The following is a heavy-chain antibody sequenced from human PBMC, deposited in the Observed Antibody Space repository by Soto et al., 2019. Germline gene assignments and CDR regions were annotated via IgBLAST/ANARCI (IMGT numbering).Heavy chain of an antibody. CDR3: ARSGFNSSWYSYYFDY. CDR1: GFSLSTILRS. CDR2: IDWDGDE. D-gene: IGHD6-13*01. Sequence: SGPTLVNPTQTLTRTFSFSGFSLSTILRSGRWIRQPPGKALEWLALIDWDGDEHYTTSLKTRLTISKDTSKNQVVLTLTNMDPVDTATYFCARSGFNSSWYSYYFDYWGQGALVTVSS. V-gene: IGHV2-70*01. J-gene: IGHJ4*01.